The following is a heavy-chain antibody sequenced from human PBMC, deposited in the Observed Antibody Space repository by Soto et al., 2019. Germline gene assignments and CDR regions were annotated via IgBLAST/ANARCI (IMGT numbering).Heavy chain of an antibody. V-gene: IGHV1-69*13. J-gene: IGHJ6*02. Sequence: ASVKVSCKASGYTFSNFGVSWVRQAPGEGLEWMGGISPNIDKANYAQKFQGRVTITADESTSTAYLELSRLRSDDTAVYYCARDSIIGYYYYGMDVWGQGTTVTVSS. CDR3: ARDSIIGYYYYGMDV. D-gene: IGHD2-2*01. CDR1: GYTFSNFG. CDR2: ISPNIDKA.